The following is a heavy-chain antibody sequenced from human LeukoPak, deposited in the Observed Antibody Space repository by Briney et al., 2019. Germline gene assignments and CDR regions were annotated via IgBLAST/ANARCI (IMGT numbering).Heavy chain of an antibody. CDR3: ARTYSSSWSYCDS. CDR1: RSTFTRYY. D-gene: IGHD6-13*01. Sequence: ASVKVSCKASRSTFTRYYIHWVRRAPGQGLDWMGMINPSSGSTRFAQMFQDRVTMTRDTSTSAVYMELSSLTSEDTAMYYCARTYSSSWSYCDSWGQGTLVTVSS. CDR2: INPSSGST. J-gene: IGHJ4*02. V-gene: IGHV1-46*01.